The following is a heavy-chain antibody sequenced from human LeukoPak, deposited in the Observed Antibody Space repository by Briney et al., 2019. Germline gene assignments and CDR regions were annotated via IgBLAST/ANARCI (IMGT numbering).Heavy chain of an antibody. CDR3: ARRSYWSGGRD. Sequence: PSETLSLTCTVSGGSISRYYWSWIRQPPGKGLEWIGYIYYSGSTKYNPSLQSRVTISLDTSKNQLSLKLSSVTAADTAVYYCARRSYWSGGRDWGQGTLVTVSS. J-gene: IGHJ4*02. CDR1: GGSISRYY. V-gene: IGHV4-59*12. CDR2: IYYSGST. D-gene: IGHD1-26*01.